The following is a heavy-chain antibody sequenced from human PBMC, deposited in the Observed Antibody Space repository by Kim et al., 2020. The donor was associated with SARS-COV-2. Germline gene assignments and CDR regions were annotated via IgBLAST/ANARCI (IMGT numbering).Heavy chain of an antibody. CDR2: IGINSGAT. J-gene: IGHJ4*02. V-gene: IGHV3-23*01. CDR1: GFTFSSYA. Sequence: GGSLRLSCAASGFTFSSYAMSWVRQAPGKGLEWVSVIGINSGATYYADSVKGRFTISRDNSKNTLYLQMNSLSAEDTAVYYCATTGSRIAVPERYWGQGTLVTVSS. CDR3: ATTGSRIAVPERY. D-gene: IGHD6-19*01.